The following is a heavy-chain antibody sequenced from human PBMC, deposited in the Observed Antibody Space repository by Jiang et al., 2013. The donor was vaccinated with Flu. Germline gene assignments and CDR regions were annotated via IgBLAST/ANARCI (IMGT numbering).Heavy chain of an antibody. CDR2: IYYSGST. CDR3: ARDRSDSSGYYYPGGMDV. V-gene: IGHV4-61*01. CDR1: GGSVSSGSYY. Sequence: GPGLVKPSETLSLTCTVSGGSVSSGSYYWSWIRQPPGRGLEWIGYIYYSGSTNYNPSLKSRVTISVDTSKNQFSLKLSSVTAADTAVYYCARDRSDSSGYYYPGGMDV. D-gene: IGHD3-22*01. J-gene: IGHJ6*01.